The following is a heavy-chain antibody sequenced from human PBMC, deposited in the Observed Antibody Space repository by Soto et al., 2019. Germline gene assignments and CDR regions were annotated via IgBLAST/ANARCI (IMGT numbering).Heavy chain of an antibody. CDR3: ATQAYYFDSSGYTDY. V-gene: IGHV1-3*01. CDR1: GYIFTSYA. Sequence: ASVKVSCKASGYIFTSYAIHWVRQAPGQRLEWMGWINAGNGNTKYSQKFQGRVTITRDTSATTAYMELSSLRSEDTAVYYCATQAYYFDSSGYTDYWGQGTLVTVS. J-gene: IGHJ4*02. CDR2: INAGNGNT. D-gene: IGHD3-22*01.